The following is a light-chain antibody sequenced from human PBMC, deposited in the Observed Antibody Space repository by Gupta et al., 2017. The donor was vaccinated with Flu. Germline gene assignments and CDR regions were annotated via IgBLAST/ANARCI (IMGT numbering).Light chain of an antibody. J-gene: IGKJ1*01. CDR1: QSISSY. Sequence: DIQMTQSPSSLSASVGDRVTITCRASQSISSYLNWYQQKPGKAPKLLIYAASSVQSGVPSRFSGSGSGTDFTLTISSLQPEDFATYYCQQRDSTPVTFGQGTKVEIK. CDR3: QQRDSTPVT. V-gene: IGKV1-39*01. CDR2: AAS.